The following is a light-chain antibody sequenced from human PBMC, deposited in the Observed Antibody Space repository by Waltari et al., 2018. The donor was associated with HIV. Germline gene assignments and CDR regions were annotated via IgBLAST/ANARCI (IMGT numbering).Light chain of an antibody. CDR1: QGIYNY. Sequence: TQTTQPPSPLPASVGDRAPIPSRASQGIYNYSAWFQQKPGNAPKYLICAASSLHSGVTSNFSGSGAETDYTLTTSSRQPEDFATYGGQQYNAYPLTFSGGTKVEIK. J-gene: IGKJ4*02. V-gene: IGKV1-16*02. CDR2: AAS. CDR3: QQYNAYPLT.